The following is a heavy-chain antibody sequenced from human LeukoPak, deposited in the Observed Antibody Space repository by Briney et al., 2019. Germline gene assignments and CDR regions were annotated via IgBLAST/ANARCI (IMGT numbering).Heavy chain of an antibody. D-gene: IGHD2-8*01. Sequence: PGGSLRLSCAASGFTFSSHWMHWVRQAPGKGLAWVSRINSDGSGTIYADSVKGRFTISRDNAKNTLDLQMNSLRAEDTAVYYCARGEKSWINGFDLWGQGTLVTVSS. CDR2: INSDGSGT. J-gene: IGHJ4*02. V-gene: IGHV3-74*01. CDR3: ARGEKSWINGFDL. CDR1: GFTFSSHW.